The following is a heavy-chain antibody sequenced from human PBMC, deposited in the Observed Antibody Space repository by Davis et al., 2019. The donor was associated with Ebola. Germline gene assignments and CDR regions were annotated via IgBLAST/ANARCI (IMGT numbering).Heavy chain of an antibody. CDR1: GFTFRNYA. V-gene: IGHV3-23*05. CDR2: IDGPTTNT. J-gene: IGHJ4*02. CDR3: SSWVSSHFDF. D-gene: IGHD6-13*01. Sequence: PGGSLRLSCAASGFTFRNYAMMWVRQAPGKGLEWVSTIDGPTTNTHYGDSVKGRFTNSRDNSKNTLFLQMDSLRPEDTAMYYCSSWVSSHFDFWGRGTLVTVSS.